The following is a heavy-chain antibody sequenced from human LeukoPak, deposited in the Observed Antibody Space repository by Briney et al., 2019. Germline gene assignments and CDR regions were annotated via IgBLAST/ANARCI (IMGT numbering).Heavy chain of an antibody. CDR1: RFTFSSYA. Sequence: GGSLRLSCAASRFTFSSYAMSWVRQAPGKGLEWVSGISGSGGSTYYADSVRGRSTISRDNSKNMVYLQMNSLRAEDTAVYYCAKPNMGYWAIDSWGQGTLVTVSS. D-gene: IGHD1-26*01. V-gene: IGHV3-23*01. CDR2: ISGSGGST. CDR3: AKPNMGYWAIDS. J-gene: IGHJ4*02.